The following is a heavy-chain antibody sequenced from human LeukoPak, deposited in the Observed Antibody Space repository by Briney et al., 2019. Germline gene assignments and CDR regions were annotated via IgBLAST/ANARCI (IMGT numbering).Heavy chain of an antibody. D-gene: IGHD1-7*01. CDR1: GFTFRTYG. CDR2: IRFDGSNK. V-gene: IGHV3-30*02. J-gene: IGHJ4*02. CDR3: ARYRYNWNLIPYYFDY. Sequence: PGGSLRLSCAASGFTFRTYGMHWVRQAPGKGPEWVAFIRFDGSNKYYADSVKGRFTISRDNSKNTLYLQMNSLRAEDTAVYYCARYRYNWNLIPYYFDYWGQGTLVTVSS.